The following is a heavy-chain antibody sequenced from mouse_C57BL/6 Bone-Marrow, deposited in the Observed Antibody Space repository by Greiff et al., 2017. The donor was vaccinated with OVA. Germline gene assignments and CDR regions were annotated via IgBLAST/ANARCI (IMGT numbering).Heavy chain of an antibody. D-gene: IGHD1-1*01. J-gene: IGHJ4*01. CDR2: IRNKANGYTT. CDR3: ARFPYYYGSSPYYAMDY. CDR1: GFTFTDYY. Sequence: EVQRVESGGGLVQPGGSLSLSCAASGFTFTDYYMSWVRQPPGKALEWLGFIRNKANGYTTEYSASVKGRFTISRDSSQSILYLQMNALRAEDSATYYCARFPYYYGSSPYYAMDYWGQGTSVTVSS. V-gene: IGHV7-3*01.